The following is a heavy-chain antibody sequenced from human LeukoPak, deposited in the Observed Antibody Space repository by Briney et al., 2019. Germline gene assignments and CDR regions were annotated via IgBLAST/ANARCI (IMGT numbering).Heavy chain of an antibody. CDR1: GYTFTGYY. Sequence: ASVKVSCKASGYTFTGYYMHWVRQAPGQGLEWMGWINPNSGGTNYAQKFQGRVTMTTDTSTSTAYMELRSLRSDDTAVYYCARDGELAYGDPRTCDYWGQGTLVTVSS. CDR2: INPNSGGT. V-gene: IGHV1-2*02. D-gene: IGHD4-17*01. J-gene: IGHJ4*02. CDR3: ARDGELAYGDPRTCDY.